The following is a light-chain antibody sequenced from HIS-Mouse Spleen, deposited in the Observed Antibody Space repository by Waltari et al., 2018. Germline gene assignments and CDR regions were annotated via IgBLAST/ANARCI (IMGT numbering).Light chain of an antibody. Sequence: SYVLTQPPSVSVAPGKTARITCGGNKIGSKSVHWYQQKPGQAPVLVVYGDSDRPSGIPERFSGSNSGNTATLTISRVEAGDEADYYCQVWDSSSDHVVFGGGTKLTVL. CDR3: QVWDSSSDHVV. CDR1: KIGSKS. J-gene: IGLJ2*01. V-gene: IGLV3-21*03. CDR2: GDS.